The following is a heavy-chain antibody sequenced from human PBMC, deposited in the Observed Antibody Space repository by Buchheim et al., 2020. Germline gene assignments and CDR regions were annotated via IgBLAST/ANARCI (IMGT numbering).Heavy chain of an antibody. CDR3: ASGYYDSSGYLNNFGY. J-gene: IGHJ4*02. Sequence: QVQLVQSGAEVKKPGSSVKVSCKASGGTFSSYTISWVRQAPGQGLEWMGRIIPILGIANYAQKFQGRVTITAEKSTNTAYMELSSLRSEDTAVYYCASGYYDSSGYLNNFGYWGQGTL. V-gene: IGHV1-69*02. CDR2: IIPILGIA. D-gene: IGHD3-22*01. CDR1: GGTFSSYT.